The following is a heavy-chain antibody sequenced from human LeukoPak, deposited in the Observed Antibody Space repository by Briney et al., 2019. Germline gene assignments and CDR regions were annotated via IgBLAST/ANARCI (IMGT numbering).Heavy chain of an antibody. CDR1: GFTFSSYG. V-gene: IGHV3-30*18. CDR2: ISYDGSNK. CDR3: AKDGRYSSSATMTYAFDI. J-gene: IGHJ3*02. Sequence: GGSLRLSCAASGFTFSSYGMHWVRQAPGKGLEWVAVISYDGSNKYYADSVKGRFTISRDNSKNTLYLQMNSLRAEDTAVYYCAKDGRYSSSATMTYAFDIWGQGTKVTVSS. D-gene: IGHD6-13*01.